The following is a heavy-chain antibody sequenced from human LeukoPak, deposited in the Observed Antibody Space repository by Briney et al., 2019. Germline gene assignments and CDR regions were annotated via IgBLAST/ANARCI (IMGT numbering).Heavy chain of an antibody. Sequence: GRSLRLSCAASGFTFSSYGMHWVRQAPGKGLEWVAVISYDGSNKYYADSVKGRFTISRDNSKNTLYLQMNSLRAEDTAVYYCAAYFQHWGQGTLVTVSS. V-gene: IGHV3-30*03. J-gene: IGHJ1*01. CDR3: AAYFQH. CDR2: ISYDGSNK. CDR1: GFTFSSYG.